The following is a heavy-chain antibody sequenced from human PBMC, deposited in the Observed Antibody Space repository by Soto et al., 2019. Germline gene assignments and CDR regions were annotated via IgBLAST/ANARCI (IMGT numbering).Heavy chain of an antibody. CDR3: ARVERGTATTVVDAFDI. V-gene: IGHV4-34*01. Sequence: QVQLQQWGAGLLKPSETLSLTCAVYGGFVSSGSYYWSWIRQPPGKGLEWIGEMSHSGGTHFNQALQSRVTIAVDTSKNQFSLKMSSGSAADTALYYCARVERGTATTVVDAFDIWGPGTMVTVSS. CDR1: GGFVSSGSYY. D-gene: IGHD1-1*01. J-gene: IGHJ3*02. CDR2: MSHSGGT.